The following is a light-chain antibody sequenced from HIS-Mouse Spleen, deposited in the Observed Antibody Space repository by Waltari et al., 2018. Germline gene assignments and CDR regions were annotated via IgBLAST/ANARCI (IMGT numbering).Light chain of an antibody. CDR2: GAS. CDR3: QQLNSYPPT. CDR1: HSVSSSY. J-gene: IGKJ1*01. V-gene: IGKV3-20*01. Sequence: EIVLTQSPGPLPLSPGESSTLSCRASHSVSSSYLAWYQQTPGQAPRLLLYGASSRATGIPDRFSGSGSGTDFTLTISRLEPEDFATYYCQQLNSYPPTFGQGTKVEIK.